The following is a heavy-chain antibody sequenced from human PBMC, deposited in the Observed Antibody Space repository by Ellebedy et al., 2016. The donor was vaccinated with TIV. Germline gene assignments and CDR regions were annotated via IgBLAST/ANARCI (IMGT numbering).Heavy chain of an antibody. Sequence: MPSETLSLTCTVSGGSISSGGYYWSWIRQPPGKGLEWIGSIYYSGSTYYNPSLKSRVTISVDTSKNQFSLKLSSVTAADTAVYYCARDGVVAPNYYYYGMDVWGQGTTVTVSS. J-gene: IGHJ6*02. CDR2: IYYSGST. D-gene: IGHD2-2*01. CDR1: GGSISSGGYY. V-gene: IGHV4-39*07. CDR3: ARDGVVAPNYYYYGMDV.